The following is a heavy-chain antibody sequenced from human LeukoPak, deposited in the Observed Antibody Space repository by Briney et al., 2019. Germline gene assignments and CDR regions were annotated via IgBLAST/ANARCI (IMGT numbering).Heavy chain of an antibody. CDR3: ARGTTNFWSGYYTGDYFDY. CDR2: INHSGST. D-gene: IGHD3-3*01. Sequence: PSETLSLTCAVYGGSFSGYYWSWIRQPPGKGLEWIGEINHSGSTNYNPSLKSRVTISVDTSKNQFSLKLSSVTAEDTAVYYCARGTTNFWSGYYTGDYFDYWGQGTLVTVSS. J-gene: IGHJ4*02. V-gene: IGHV4-34*01. CDR1: GGSFSGYY.